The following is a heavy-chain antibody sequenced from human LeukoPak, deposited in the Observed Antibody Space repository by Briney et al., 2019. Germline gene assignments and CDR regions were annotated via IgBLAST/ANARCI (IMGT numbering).Heavy chain of an antibody. D-gene: IGHD1-26*01. CDR2: ISGSGGST. V-gene: IGHV3-23*01. CDR3: TKDIYSGSWKNNWFDP. CDR1: GFTFSSYG. J-gene: IGHJ5*02. Sequence: PGGSLRLSCAASGFTFSSYGMSWVRQAPGKGLEWVSAISGSGGSTYYADSVKGRFTISRDNSKNTLYLQMNSLRAEDTALYYCTKDIYSGSWKNNWFDPWGQGTLVTVSS.